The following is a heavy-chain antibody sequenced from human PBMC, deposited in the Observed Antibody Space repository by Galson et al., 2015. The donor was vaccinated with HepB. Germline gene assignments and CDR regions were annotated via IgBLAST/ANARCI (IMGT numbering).Heavy chain of an antibody. Sequence: SLRLSCAASGFTFSNAWMSWARQAPGKGLEWVSAISGSGGSTYYADSVKGRFTISRDNSKNTLYLQMNSLRAEDTAVYYCAKVGGYSYGYRVYGTYYFDYWGQGTPVTVSS. CDR2: ISGSGGST. D-gene: IGHD5-18*01. J-gene: IGHJ4*02. CDR1: GFTFSNAW. CDR3: AKVGGYSYGYRVYGTYYFDY. V-gene: IGHV3-23*01.